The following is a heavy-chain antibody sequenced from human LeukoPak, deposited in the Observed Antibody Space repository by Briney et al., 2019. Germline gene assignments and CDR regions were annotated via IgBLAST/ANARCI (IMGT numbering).Heavy chain of an antibody. D-gene: IGHD3-22*01. V-gene: IGHV1-18*01. CDR2: ISAYNGNT. J-gene: IGHJ4*02. CDR3: ARDQGHYYDSSGYYPSHY. Sequence: ASAKVSCKASGYTITSYGISWVRQAPGQGLEWMGWISAYNGNTNYAQKLQGRVTMTTDTSTSTAYMELRSLRSDDTAVYYCARDQGHYYDSSGYYPSHYWGQGTLVTVSS. CDR1: GYTITSYG.